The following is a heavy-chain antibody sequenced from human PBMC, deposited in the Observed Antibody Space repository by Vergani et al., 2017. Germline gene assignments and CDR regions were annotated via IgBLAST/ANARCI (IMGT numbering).Heavy chain of an antibody. CDR1: GFTFSSYA. CDR2: ISSSSSYI. V-gene: IGHV3-21*01. CDR3: AGQDRGDIVANYYYYMDV. J-gene: IGHJ6*03. Sequence: EVQLLESGGGLVQPGGSLRLSCAASGFTFSSYAMSWVRQAPGKGLEWVSSISSSSSYIYYADSVKGRFTISRDNAKNSLYLQMNSLRAEDTAVYYCAGQDRGDIVANYYYYMDVWGKGTTVTVSS. D-gene: IGHD2-15*01.